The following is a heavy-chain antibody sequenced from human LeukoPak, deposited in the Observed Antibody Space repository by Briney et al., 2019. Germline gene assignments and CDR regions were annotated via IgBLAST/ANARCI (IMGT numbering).Heavy chain of an antibody. Sequence: PGGSLRPSCAASGFTFSAYSMNWVRQAPGKGLEWVSSISSSSSYIYYTDSVKGRFTISRDNAKNSLYLQMNRLRAEDTAVYYCARIVTVAWSERRPGYYYMDVWGKGTTVTVSS. V-gene: IGHV3-21*01. CDR1: GFTFSAYS. D-gene: IGHD1-1*01. J-gene: IGHJ6*03. CDR3: ARIVTVAWSERRPGYYYMDV. CDR2: ISSSSSYI.